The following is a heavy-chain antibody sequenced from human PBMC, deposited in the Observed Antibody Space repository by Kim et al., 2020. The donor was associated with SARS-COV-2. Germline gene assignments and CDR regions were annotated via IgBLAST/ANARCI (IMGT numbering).Heavy chain of an antibody. CDR3: VRGGEYATGWYDFDY. CDR2: TYYESKWRN. D-gene: IGHD6-19*01. V-gene: IGHV6-1*01. CDR1: GDSVSSNSAT. J-gene: IGHJ4*02. Sequence: SQTLSLTCAISGDSVSSNSATWNWIRQSPSRGLEWLGRTYYESKWRNDYAMSVKSRITINPDTSKNQFSLQLNSVTPEDTAVYYCVRGGEYATGWYDFDYWGQGTLVTVFS.